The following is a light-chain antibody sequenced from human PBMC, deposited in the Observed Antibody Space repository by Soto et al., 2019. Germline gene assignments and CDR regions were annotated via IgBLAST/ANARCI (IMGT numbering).Light chain of an antibody. V-gene: IGKV3-20*01. Sequence: EIVLTQFPSTLSLSPWERATLSCRASQSVSSNYIAWYQQKPGQAPRLLIYGESMRATGFPDRFSGSGSGTEFTLTISSLQPDDFATYYCQQYNSYSFGQGTKVDIK. J-gene: IGKJ1*01. CDR1: QSVSSNY. CDR2: GES. CDR3: QQYNSYS.